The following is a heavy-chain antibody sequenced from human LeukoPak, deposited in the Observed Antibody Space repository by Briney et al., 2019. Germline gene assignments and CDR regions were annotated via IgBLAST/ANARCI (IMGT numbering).Heavy chain of an antibody. Sequence: GGSLRLSCAASGFTFSSYGMHWVRQAPGKGLEWVAVISYDGSNKYYADSVKGRFTISRDNSKNTLYLQMNSLRAEDTAVYYCAKDYRGRYFDYWGQGTLVTVSS. CDR3: AKDYRGRYFDY. V-gene: IGHV3-30*18. CDR2: ISYDGSNK. CDR1: GFTFSSYG. J-gene: IGHJ4*02. D-gene: IGHD3-9*01.